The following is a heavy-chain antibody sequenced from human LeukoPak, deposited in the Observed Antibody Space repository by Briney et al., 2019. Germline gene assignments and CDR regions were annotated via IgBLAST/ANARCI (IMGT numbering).Heavy chain of an antibody. D-gene: IGHD2-15*01. CDR2: IYHSGST. CDR3: ARGYDCSGGSCSFWFDP. CDR1: GYSISSGYY. Sequence: SETVSLTCNVSGYSISSGYYWGWIRQPPGKGLEWIGSIYHSGSTYYNPSLKSRVTISVDTSKNQFSLKLSSVTAADTAVYYCARGYDCSGGSCSFWFDPWGQGTLVTVSS. J-gene: IGHJ5*02. V-gene: IGHV4-38-2*02.